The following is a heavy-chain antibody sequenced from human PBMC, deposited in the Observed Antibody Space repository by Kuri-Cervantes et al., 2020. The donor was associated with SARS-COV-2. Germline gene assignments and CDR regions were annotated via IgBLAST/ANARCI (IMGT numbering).Heavy chain of an antibody. D-gene: IGHD5-24*01. CDR2: VNHRGST. V-gene: IGHV4-34*01. CDR3: GRVSWLQLWHRYSDS. Sequence: GSLRLSCAFYGESFSGYYWNWIRQSPGKGLEWIGEVNHRGSTNYNPSLKSRVTISIDTSKNQVSLRLTSATAADTAVYYCGRVSWLQLWHRYSDSWGQGTLVTVSS. CDR1: GESFSGYY. J-gene: IGHJ4*02.